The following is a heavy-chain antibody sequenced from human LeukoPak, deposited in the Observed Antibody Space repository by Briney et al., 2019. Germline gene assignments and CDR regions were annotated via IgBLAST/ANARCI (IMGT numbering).Heavy chain of an antibody. CDR3: ARCNYYDSSRHPTSFEN. V-gene: IGHV3-7*01. D-gene: IGHD3-22*01. J-gene: IGHJ4*02. Sequence: GGSLRLSCAASGFTFGSYWMTWVRQAPGKGLEWVANIKEDESEKYYVDSVRGRFTISRDNAKNSPYLQMNSLRAEDTAVHYCARCNYYDSSRHPTSFENWGQGTLVTVSS. CDR2: IKEDESEK. CDR1: GFTFGSYW.